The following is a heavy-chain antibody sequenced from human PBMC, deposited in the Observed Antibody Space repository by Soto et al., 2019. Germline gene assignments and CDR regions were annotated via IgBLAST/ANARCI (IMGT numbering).Heavy chain of an antibody. V-gene: IGHV3-72*01. D-gene: IGHD4-4*01. Sequence: EVQLVESRGGLVQPGGSLRHSCAASGFTFSDYYMDWIRQAPGKGLVWVGRTRNKANSYITEYAASVKGRFTISRHDSENSLYVQRNSVKSENTVVYYCARVGIVTRRYGMDVWGPGTTVFVSS. CDR1: GFTFSDYY. CDR3: ARVGIVTRRYGMDV. CDR2: TRNKANSYIT. J-gene: IGHJ6*02.